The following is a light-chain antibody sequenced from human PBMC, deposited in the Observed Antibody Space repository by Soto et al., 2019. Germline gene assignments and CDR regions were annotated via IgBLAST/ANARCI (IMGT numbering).Light chain of an antibody. CDR2: DVS. CDR3: SSYTSSSSDV. CDR1: SSDVGGYNY. V-gene: IGLV2-14*01. Sequence: QSALTQPASVSGSPGQSITISCTGTSSDVGGYNYVCWYQQHPGKAPKLVISDVSNRPSGVSDRFSGSKSGNTASLSISGLQAEDEADYYCSSYTSSSSDVFGTGTKVTVL. J-gene: IGLJ1*01.